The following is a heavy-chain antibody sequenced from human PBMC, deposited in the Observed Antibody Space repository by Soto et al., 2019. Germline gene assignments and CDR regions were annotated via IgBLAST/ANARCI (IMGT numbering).Heavy chain of an antibody. CDR1: GFTFSTYT. Sequence: EVQLVESGGGLVKPGGSLRLSCAASGFTFSTYTMNWVRQAPGKGLEWVSSITSSSSYIYYADSVKGRFTISRDNAKKSLYLEMNSPRAEDTAVYYCVRDSTATWGQGTLVTVSS. D-gene: IGHD2-2*01. CDR3: VRDSTAT. J-gene: IGHJ5*02. CDR2: ITSSSSYI. V-gene: IGHV3-21*01.